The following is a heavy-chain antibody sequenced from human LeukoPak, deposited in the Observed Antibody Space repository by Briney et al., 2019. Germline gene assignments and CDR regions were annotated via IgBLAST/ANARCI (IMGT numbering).Heavy chain of an antibody. J-gene: IGHJ4*02. V-gene: IGHV3-23*01. CDR2: ITGSGTSA. CDR3: AKDGGTLTEVN. Sequence: HPGGSLRLSCAASGFTFNNYALHWVRQAPGKGLEWVSMITGSGTSAYYADPVNGRFTISRDNSKKTPYLQMSTMRADDTAVYYCAKDGGTLTEVNWGQGTLVTVSS. CDR1: GFTFNNYA. D-gene: IGHD1-26*01.